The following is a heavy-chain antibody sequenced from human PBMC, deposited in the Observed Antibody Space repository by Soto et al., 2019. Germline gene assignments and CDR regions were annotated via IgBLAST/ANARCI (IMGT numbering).Heavy chain of an antibody. V-gene: IGHV1-3*01. CDR3: ARAGSGWSFDP. D-gene: IGHD6-19*01. Sequence: QAQLVQSGAEVKKPGASVKVSCKASGYTFTSYGIHWVRQAPGQRPEWMGWINAGNGNTKYSQKFQDRLTITRDTPASTGDTELSSLTSEDTAVYYCARAGSGWSFDPWGQGTLVFVSS. J-gene: IGHJ5*02. CDR1: GYTFTSYG. CDR2: INAGNGNT.